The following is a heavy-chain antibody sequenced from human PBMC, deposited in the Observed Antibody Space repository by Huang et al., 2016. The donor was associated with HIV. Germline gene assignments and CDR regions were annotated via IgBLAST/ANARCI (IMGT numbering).Heavy chain of an antibody. Sequence: QVQLQQWGAGLLKPSETLSLTCAVYGGSFSGYYWSWIRQSPGKGREWIGEIKHSGSTNYNPSLKSRLTISVDTSKNQFSLKLSSVTAADTAVYYCARERMMSWLDDHDAFDIWGQGTMVTVSS. J-gene: IGHJ3*02. CDR3: ARERMMSWLDDHDAFDI. D-gene: IGHD1-1*01. CDR2: IKHSGST. CDR1: GGSFSGYY. V-gene: IGHV4-34*01.